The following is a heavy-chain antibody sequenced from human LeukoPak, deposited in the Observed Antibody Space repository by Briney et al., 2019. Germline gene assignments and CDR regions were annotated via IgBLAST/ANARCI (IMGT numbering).Heavy chain of an antibody. CDR1: GFTVSSNY. V-gene: IGHV3-66*01. CDR3: AKEPIVPAARFDF. J-gene: IGHJ4*02. CDR2: IYSGGST. Sequence: GGSLRLSCAASGFTVSSNYMSWVRQAPGKGLEWVSVIYSGGSTYYADSVKGRFTISRDNSKNTLYLQMNRLRAEDTAVYYCAKEPIVPAARFDFWGQGTLVTVSS. D-gene: IGHD2-2*01.